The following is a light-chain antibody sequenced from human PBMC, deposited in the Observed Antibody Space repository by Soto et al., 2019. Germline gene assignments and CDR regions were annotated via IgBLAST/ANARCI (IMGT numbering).Light chain of an antibody. CDR1: PSVSGSN. Sequence: EIVLTQSPGTLSLSPGERATLSCRASPSVSGSNLAWYQQKPGQAPRLLIYGASSRATGIPDRFSGSGSGTDFTLTISRLEPEDFAVYYCLHYGGSHRTFGQGTKVDIK. CDR2: GAS. V-gene: IGKV3-20*01. J-gene: IGKJ1*01. CDR3: LHYGGSHRT.